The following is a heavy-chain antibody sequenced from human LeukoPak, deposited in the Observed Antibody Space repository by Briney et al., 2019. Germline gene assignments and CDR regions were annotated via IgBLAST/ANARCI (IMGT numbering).Heavy chain of an antibody. CDR3: ARIKGGITMIVVPYAFDI. CDR1: GYTFTSYG. Sequence: GASVKVSCKASGYTFTSYGISWVRQAPGQGLEWMGWISAYNGNTNHAQKLQGRVTMTTDTSTSTAYVELRSLRSDDTAVYYCARIKGGITMIVVPYAFDIWGQGTMVTVSS. V-gene: IGHV1-18*01. CDR2: ISAYNGNT. J-gene: IGHJ3*02. D-gene: IGHD3-22*01.